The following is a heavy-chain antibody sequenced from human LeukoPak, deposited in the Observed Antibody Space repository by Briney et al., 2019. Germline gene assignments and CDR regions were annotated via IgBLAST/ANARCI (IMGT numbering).Heavy chain of an antibody. D-gene: IGHD6-6*01. CDR3: ARLVAARWKSSIDY. CDR2: INHSGST. Sequence: SETLSLTCAVYGGSFSGYYWSWIRQPPGKGLEWIGEINHSGSTNYNPSLKSRVTISVDTSKNQFSLKLSSVTAADTAVYYCARLVAARWKSSIDYWGQGTLVTVSS. V-gene: IGHV4-34*01. J-gene: IGHJ4*02. CDR1: GGSFSGYY.